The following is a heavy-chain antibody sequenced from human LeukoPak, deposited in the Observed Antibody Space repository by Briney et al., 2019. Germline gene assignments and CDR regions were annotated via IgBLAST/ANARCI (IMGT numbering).Heavy chain of an antibody. D-gene: IGHD1-26*01. CDR2: IRYDGSNK. CDR3: ARRGVGGYIVGALSAFHI. CDR1: GFTFSSYG. Sequence: GGSLRLSCAASGFTFSSYGMHWVRQAPGKGLEWVAFIRYDGSNKYYADSVKGRFTISRDNSKNTLYLQMNSLRAEDTAVYYCARRGVGGYIVGALSAFHIWGQGTMVTVSS. J-gene: IGHJ3*02. V-gene: IGHV3-30*02.